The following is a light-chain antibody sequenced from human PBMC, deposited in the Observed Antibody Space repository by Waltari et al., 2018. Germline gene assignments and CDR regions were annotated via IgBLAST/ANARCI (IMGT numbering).Light chain of an antibody. V-gene: IGKV3-11*01. CDR2: DAS. CDR3: QQRDSLLVT. Sequence: EIVLTQSPATLSLSPGERATLSCRASQSVSSYLAWYQQKPGQAPRTLLYDASTRAAGIPARFSGSGSGTDFTLTISSLEPEDFAVYYCQQRDSLLVTFGGGTKVQI. CDR1: QSVSSY. J-gene: IGKJ4*01.